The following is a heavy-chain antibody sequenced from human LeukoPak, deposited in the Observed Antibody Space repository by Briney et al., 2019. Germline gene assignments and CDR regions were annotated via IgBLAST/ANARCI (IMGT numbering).Heavy chain of an antibody. CDR2: IDYSGSA. Sequence: PSETLSLTCTVSGGSISSSSYYWGWIRQPPGKGLEWIGSIDYSGSAYYSPSLKTRVTISVDTSKNQFSLKLTSVTAADTAVYYCARSAFSSNWNLWGQGTLVTVSS. D-gene: IGHD6-13*01. J-gene: IGHJ4*02. CDR3: ARSAFSSNWNL. CDR1: GGSISSSSYY. V-gene: IGHV4-39*07.